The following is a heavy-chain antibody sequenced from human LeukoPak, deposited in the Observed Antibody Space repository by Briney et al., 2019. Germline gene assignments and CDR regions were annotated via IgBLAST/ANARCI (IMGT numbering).Heavy chain of an antibody. CDR3: ATDRDRSGPDAFDI. CDR1: GYTLTELC. J-gene: IGHJ3*02. D-gene: IGHD3-22*01. V-gene: IGHV1-24*01. Sequence: GASVNLSFTVSGYTLTELCFHWVRQAPGKGLEWMGGFDPEDGETIYAQKFQGRVTMTEDTSTDTAYMELSSLRSEDTAVYYCATDRDRSGPDAFDIWGQGTMVTVSS. CDR2: FDPEDGET.